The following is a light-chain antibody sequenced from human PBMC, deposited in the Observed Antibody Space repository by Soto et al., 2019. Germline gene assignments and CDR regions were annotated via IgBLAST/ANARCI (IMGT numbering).Light chain of an antibody. Sequence: EIVMTQSPATLSVSPGARATLSCRASQSVSSNLAWYQQNPGQAPRLFIYDASNRATGIPARFSGSGSGTDFTLTISSLEPEDFAVYYCQHRSNWLAFGGGTKVDNK. J-gene: IGKJ4*01. CDR3: QHRSNWLA. CDR2: DAS. V-gene: IGKV3-11*01. CDR1: QSVSSN.